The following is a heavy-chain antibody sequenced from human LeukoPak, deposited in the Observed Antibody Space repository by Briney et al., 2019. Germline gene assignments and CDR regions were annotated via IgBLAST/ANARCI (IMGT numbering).Heavy chain of an antibody. CDR1: GGTFSSYA. Sequence: PVKVSCKASGGTFSSYAISWVRQAPGQGLEWMGGIIPIFGTANYAQKFQGRVTITADESTSTAYMELSSLRSEDTAVYYCARESGGLARFLEWLPGNYYYYGMDVWGQGTTVTVSS. CDR3: ARESGGLARFLEWLPGNYYYYGMDV. J-gene: IGHJ6*02. CDR2: IIPIFGTA. V-gene: IGHV1-69*13. D-gene: IGHD3-3*01.